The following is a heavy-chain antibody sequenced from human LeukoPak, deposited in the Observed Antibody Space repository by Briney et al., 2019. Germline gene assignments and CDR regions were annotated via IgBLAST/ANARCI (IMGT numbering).Heavy chain of an antibody. D-gene: IGHD3-10*01. Sequence: GGSLRLSCAASGLTFSSYSMNWVRQAPGKGLEWVSYISSSSSTIYYADSVKGRFTISRDNAKNSLYLQMNSLRDEDTAVYYCASLSITMVRGVINFNYWGQGTLVTVSS. J-gene: IGHJ4*02. CDR1: GLTFSSYS. CDR3: ASLSITMVRGVINFNY. CDR2: ISSSSSTI. V-gene: IGHV3-48*02.